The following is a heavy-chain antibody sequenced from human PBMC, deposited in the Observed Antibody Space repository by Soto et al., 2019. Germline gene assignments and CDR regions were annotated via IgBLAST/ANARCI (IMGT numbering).Heavy chain of an antibody. CDR3: ARAIVLVPAALRYYYYGMDV. CDR2: IIPIFGTA. D-gene: IGHD2-2*01. J-gene: IGHJ6*02. CDR1: GGTFSSYA. V-gene: IGHV1-69*12. Sequence: QVQLVQSGAEVKKPGSSVKVSCKASGGTFSSYAISWVRQAPGQGLEWMGGIIPIFGTANYAQKFQGRVTIPADEYTSTAYRELSSLRSEDTAVYYCARAIVLVPAALRYYYYGMDVWGQGTTVTVSS.